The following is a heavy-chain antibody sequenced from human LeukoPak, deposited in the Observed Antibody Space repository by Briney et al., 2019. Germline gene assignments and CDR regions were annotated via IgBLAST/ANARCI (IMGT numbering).Heavy chain of an antibody. V-gene: IGHV1-69*06. Sequence: SVKVSCKASGGTFSSYAISWVRQAPGQGLEWVGGIIPIFGTANYAQKFQGRVTITADKSTSTAYMELSSLRSEDTAVYYCARALYYDILTGYYNSFDYWGQGTLVTVSS. D-gene: IGHD3-9*01. CDR1: GGTFSSYA. CDR2: IIPIFGTA. CDR3: ARALYYDILTGYYNSFDY. J-gene: IGHJ4*02.